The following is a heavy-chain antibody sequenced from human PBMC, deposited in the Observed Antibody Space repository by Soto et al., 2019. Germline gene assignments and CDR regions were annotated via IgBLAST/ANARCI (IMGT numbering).Heavy chain of an antibody. CDR2: IKEDGSVK. CDR1: GFTFSSLW. V-gene: IGHV3-7*05. CDR3: GRATRSPDF. J-gene: IGHJ4*02. Sequence: EVQLVESGGDLVQPGGSLRLSCAASGFTFSSLWMTWVRQAPGKGLECVANIKEDGSVKYYVDSVKGRFTISRDNAKNSLYRQMVGLGAEDTAVYYWGRATRSPDFRGQGPLVTVSS.